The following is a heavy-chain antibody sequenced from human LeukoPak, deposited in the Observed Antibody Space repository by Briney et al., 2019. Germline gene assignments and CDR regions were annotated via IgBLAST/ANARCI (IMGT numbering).Heavy chain of an antibody. V-gene: IGHV1-2*02. D-gene: IGHD3-9*01. J-gene: IGHJ4*02. CDR2: INPNSGET. Sequence: ASVKVSCKPSGYTFTGAYVHWVRQAPGQGLEWMGWINPNSGETKFAQKFQGRVTMTRDTSISTVYMDLGGLRSDDTAVYYCARVPFNSGYDYWGQGSLVTVSS. CDR3: ARVPFNSGYDY. CDR1: GYTFTGAY.